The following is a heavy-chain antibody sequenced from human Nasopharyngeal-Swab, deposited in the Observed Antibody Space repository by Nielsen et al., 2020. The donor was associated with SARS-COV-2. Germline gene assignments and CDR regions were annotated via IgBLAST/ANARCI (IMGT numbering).Heavy chain of an antibody. D-gene: IGHD6-13*01. CDR3: AREEGYSSGWYFRY. Sequence: WVRQAPGQGLEWMGGIIPSSGTANYAQKFQGRVTITADESSSIVYMEVSGPRSEDSAVYYCAREEGYSSGWYFRYWGQGTRVTVSS. CDR2: IIPSSGTA. V-gene: IGHV1-69*01. J-gene: IGHJ4*02.